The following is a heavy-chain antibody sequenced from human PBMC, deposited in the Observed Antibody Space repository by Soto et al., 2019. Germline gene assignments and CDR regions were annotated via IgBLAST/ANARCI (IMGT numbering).Heavy chain of an antibody. D-gene: IGHD2-2*01. J-gene: IGHJ4*02. CDR1: GFTFRTYD. Sequence: GGSLRLSCAASGFTFRTYDMSWVRQAPGKGLEWVSGISGTDGSTSYIDSVKGRFTISRDDTENTLYLQMNSLRAEDTAVYYCAKRACSTASCSYFDYWGQGTLVTVSS. CDR2: ISGTDGST. V-gene: IGHV3-23*01. CDR3: AKRACSTASCSYFDY.